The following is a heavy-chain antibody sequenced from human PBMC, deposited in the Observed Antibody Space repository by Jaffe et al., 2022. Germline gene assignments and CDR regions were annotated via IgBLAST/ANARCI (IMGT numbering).Heavy chain of an antibody. V-gene: IGHV3-7*01. CDR3: ARERIAAAGSLDY. Sequence: EVQLVESGGGLVQPGGSLRLSCAASGFTFSSYWMSWVRQAPGKGLEWVANIKQDGSEKYYVDSVKGRFTISRDNAKNSLYLQMNSLRAEDTAVYYCARERIAAAGSLDYWGQGTLVTVSS. CDR2: IKQDGSEK. J-gene: IGHJ4*02. CDR1: GFTFSSYW. D-gene: IGHD6-13*01.